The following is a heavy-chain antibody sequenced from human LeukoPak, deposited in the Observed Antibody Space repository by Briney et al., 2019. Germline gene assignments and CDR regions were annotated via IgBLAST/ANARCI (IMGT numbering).Heavy chain of an antibody. CDR1: GFTFSSHW. CDR3: AKEGRSLQTY. Sequence: PGGSLRLSCAASGFTFSSHWMHWVRQAPGKGLVWVSRINSDGSSISYADSVKGRLTVSRDNAKNSLYLQMNSLRVEDTAVYYCAKEGRSLQTYWGQGTLVTVSS. V-gene: IGHV3-74*01. D-gene: IGHD5-24*01. J-gene: IGHJ4*02. CDR2: INSDGSSI.